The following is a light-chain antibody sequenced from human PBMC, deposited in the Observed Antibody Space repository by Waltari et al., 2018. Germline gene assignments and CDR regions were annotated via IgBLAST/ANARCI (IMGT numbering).Light chain of an antibody. CDR2: AAS. Sequence: DLQMTQSPSSLSASVGDRVTISCRASKNISSYLSWYQQKPGIAPKLVIYAASTLQSGVPSRFSGSGSGTNFTLTITSLQAEDFATYFCQASYTTPYSFGQGTKVEIK. CDR3: QASYTTPYS. CDR1: KNISSY. J-gene: IGKJ2*03. V-gene: IGKV1-39*01.